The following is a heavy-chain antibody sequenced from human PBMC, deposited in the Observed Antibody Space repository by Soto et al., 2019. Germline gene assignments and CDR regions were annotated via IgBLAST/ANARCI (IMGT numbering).Heavy chain of an antibody. CDR1: GGSITSGNSYS. D-gene: IGHD3-10*01. CDR2: ISQIGAT. CDR3: SRAVSPSVGTWFAP. J-gene: IGHJ5*02. V-gene: IGHV4-30-2*01. Sequence: SETLSLTCAVSGGSITSGNSYSWAWIRQPPGRGLEWIGSISQIGATSYTPSLKSRVSVSLDKSKNQFSLRLSSVTAADMAVYYLSRAVSPSVGTWFAPCGHRTLVAVS.